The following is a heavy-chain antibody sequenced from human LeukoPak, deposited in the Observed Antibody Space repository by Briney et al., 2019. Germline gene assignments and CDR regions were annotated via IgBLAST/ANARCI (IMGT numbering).Heavy chain of an antibody. Sequence: GGSLRLSCAASGFTFNTYSMNWVRQAPGKGLEWVSSISSGSSYIYYADSVKGRFTISRDNAKNSLYLQMNSLRAEDTAVYYCARSYYYDSSGYYYVGGAFDYWGQGTLVTVSS. V-gene: IGHV3-21*01. J-gene: IGHJ4*02. CDR1: GFTFNTYS. CDR3: ARSYYYDSSGYYYVGGAFDY. D-gene: IGHD3-22*01. CDR2: ISSGSSYI.